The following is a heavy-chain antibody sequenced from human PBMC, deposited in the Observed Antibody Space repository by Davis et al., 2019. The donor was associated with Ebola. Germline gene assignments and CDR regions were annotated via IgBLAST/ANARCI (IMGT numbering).Heavy chain of an antibody. D-gene: IGHD2-15*01. V-gene: IGHV1-8*01. J-gene: IGHJ5*02. CDR2: MNPDSGNT. CDR3: TSGIARRRSGSWFDP. CDR1: GYTFTTYD. Sequence: AASVKVSCKASGYTFTTYDINWVRQATGQGLEWMGWMNPDSGNTGYAQKFQGRVTMTRDTSITTAYMELSSLSADDTAVYYCTSGIARRRSGSWFDPWGQGTPVTVSS.